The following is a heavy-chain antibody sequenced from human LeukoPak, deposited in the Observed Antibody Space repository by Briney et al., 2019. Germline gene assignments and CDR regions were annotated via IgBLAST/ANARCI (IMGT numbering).Heavy chain of an antibody. J-gene: IGHJ6*03. Sequence: GGSLRLSCAASGFTFSSYSMNWVRQAPGKGLEWVSSISSSSSYIYYADSVKGRFTISRDNAKNSLYLQMNSLRAEDTAVYYCARDGKSSGWYAPYYYYYMDVWGKGTTVTVSS. CDR3: ARDGKSSGWYAPYYYYYMDV. CDR2: ISSSSSYI. V-gene: IGHV3-21*01. D-gene: IGHD6-19*01. CDR1: GFTFSSYS.